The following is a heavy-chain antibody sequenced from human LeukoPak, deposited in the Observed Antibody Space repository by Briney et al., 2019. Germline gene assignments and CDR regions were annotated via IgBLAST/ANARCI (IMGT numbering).Heavy chain of an antibody. J-gene: IGHJ4*02. CDR1: GGSISSSSYY. CDR2: IYYSGST. D-gene: IGHD3-22*01. CDR3: ATEYSSSPHY. V-gene: IGHV4-39*07. Sequence: NPSETLSLTCTVSGGSISSSSYYWGWIRQPPGKGLEWIGSIYYSGSTYYNPSLKSRVTISVDTSKNQFSLKLNSVTAADTAVYYCATEYSSSPHYWGQGALVTVSS.